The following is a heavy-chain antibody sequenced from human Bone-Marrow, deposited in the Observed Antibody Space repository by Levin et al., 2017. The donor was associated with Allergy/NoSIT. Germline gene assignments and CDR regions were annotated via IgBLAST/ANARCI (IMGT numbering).Heavy chain of an antibody. CDR1: GFIFGDYP. J-gene: IGHJ6*03. CDR3: SRGQYSGYNYYYYYMDV. V-gene: IGHV3-49*03. Sequence: GGSLRLSCTTSGFIFGDYPMSWFRQAPGKGLECVGFIRSKADGGTTEYAASVKGRFTISRDDSISIAYLQMNSLKTEDTAVYYCSRGQYSGYNYYYYYMDVWGKGTPVTVSS. CDR2: IRSKADGGTT. D-gene: IGHD5-12*01.